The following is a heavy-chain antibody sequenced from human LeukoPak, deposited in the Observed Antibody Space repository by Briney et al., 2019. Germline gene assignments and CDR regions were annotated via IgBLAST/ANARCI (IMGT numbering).Heavy chain of an antibody. CDR1: GYSFTSYW. J-gene: IGHJ4*02. CDR2: IYPGDSDT. Sequence: GESLKISCKGSGYSFTSYWIGWVRQMPGKGLEWVGIIYPGDSDTRYSPSFQGQVTISADKSISTAYLQWSSLKASDTAMYYCARGARGVVVAAAFDYWGQGTLVTVSS. D-gene: IGHD2-15*01. V-gene: IGHV5-51*01. CDR3: ARGARGVVVAAAFDY.